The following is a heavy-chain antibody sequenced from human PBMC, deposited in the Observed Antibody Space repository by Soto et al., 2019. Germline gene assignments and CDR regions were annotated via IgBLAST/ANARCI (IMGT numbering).Heavy chain of an antibody. V-gene: IGHV1-3*04. CDR1: GYTFTTNA. J-gene: IGHJ4*02. CDR2: FNTGNGNT. CDR3: ARRWGRNFDY. D-gene: IGHD7-27*01. Sequence: QVHLVQSGTEVKWPGASVRVSCKTSGYTFTTNAIHWVRQAPGQSLEWMGWFNTGNGNTKYAPKFQGRFTITTDTSANTAYMELHSLRSEDTAVYFCARRWGRNFDYWGQGTLVTVSS.